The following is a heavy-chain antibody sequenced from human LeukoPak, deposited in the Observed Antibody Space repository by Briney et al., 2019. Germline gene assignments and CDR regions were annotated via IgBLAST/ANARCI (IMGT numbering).Heavy chain of an antibody. D-gene: IGHD3-22*01. V-gene: IGHV3-48*04. CDR1: GFTFSSYS. CDR3: ARDGGSASGYYYPDAFDI. Sequence: PGGSLRLSCAASGFTFSSYSMNWVRQAPGKGLEWVSYISSSSSTIYYADSVKGRFTISRDNAKNSLYLQMNSLRAEDTAVYYCARDGGSASGYYYPDAFDIWGQGTMVTVSS. J-gene: IGHJ3*02. CDR2: ISSSSSTI.